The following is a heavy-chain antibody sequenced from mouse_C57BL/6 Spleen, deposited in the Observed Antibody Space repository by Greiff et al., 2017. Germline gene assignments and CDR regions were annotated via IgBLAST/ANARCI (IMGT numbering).Heavy chain of an antibody. CDR2: IDPETGGT. J-gene: IGHJ2*01. CDR3: TRSSITTVVAPDD. D-gene: IGHD1-1*01. CDR1: GYTFTDYE. V-gene: IGHV1-15*01. Sequence: VQLQQSGAELVRPGASVTLSCKASGYTFTDYEMHWVKQTPVHGLEWIGAIDPETGGTAYNQKFKGKAILTADKSSSTAYMELRSLTSEDSAVYYCTRSSITTVVAPDDWGQGTTLTVSS.